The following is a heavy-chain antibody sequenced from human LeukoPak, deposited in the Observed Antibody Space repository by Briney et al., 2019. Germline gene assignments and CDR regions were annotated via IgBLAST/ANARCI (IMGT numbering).Heavy chain of an antibody. CDR2: ISSSSYI. CDR1: GFTFSSYS. Sequence: GGSLRLSCAASGFTFSSYSMNWVRQAPGKGLEWVSSISSSSYIYYADSVKGRFTISRDNAKNSLYLQMNSLRAEDTAVYYCARDDRIDWNYGSDAFDIWGQGTMVTVSS. J-gene: IGHJ3*02. V-gene: IGHV3-21*01. D-gene: IGHD1-7*01. CDR3: ARDDRIDWNYGSDAFDI.